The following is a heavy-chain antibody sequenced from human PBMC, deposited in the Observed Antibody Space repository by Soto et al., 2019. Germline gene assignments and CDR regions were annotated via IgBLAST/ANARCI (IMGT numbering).Heavy chain of an antibody. Sequence: EVQLVESGGGLVQPGGSLRLSCAASGFAFSTYWMHWVRQAPGKGLLWVSRIKFDGSSTYYADSVKGRFTISRDDAKKTLFLQMNGLRVDDTAVYYCARGAKNIYAMDVWGQGTTVTVSS. CDR2: IKFDGSST. V-gene: IGHV3-74*01. CDR1: GFAFSTYW. J-gene: IGHJ6*02. CDR3: ARGAKNIYAMDV.